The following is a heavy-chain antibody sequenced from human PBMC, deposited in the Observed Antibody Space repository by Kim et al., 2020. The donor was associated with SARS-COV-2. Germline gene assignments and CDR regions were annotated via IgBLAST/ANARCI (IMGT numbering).Heavy chain of an antibody. CDR3: ARGYCSKDVCYRGYFDY. CDR1: EFSFSSYA. Sequence: GGSLRLSCAASEFSFSSYAMSWVRQAPGKGLEWVSAISGSGARTFYADSVKGRFTVSRDNSRNTLYLQMNTLRAEDTAVYYCARGYCSKDVCYRGYFDYWGLGTLVTVSS. V-gene: IGHV3-23*01. CDR2: ISGSGART. D-gene: IGHD2-8*01. J-gene: IGHJ4*02.